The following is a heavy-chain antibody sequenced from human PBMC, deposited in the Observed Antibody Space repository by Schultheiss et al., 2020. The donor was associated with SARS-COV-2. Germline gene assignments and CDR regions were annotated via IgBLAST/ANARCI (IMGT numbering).Heavy chain of an antibody. CDR1: GFTVSSSD. CDR2: IYIGGTT. J-gene: IGHJ6*02. CDR3: ASDLGGTMFGVVIKSATSHNGLDV. Sequence: GESLKISCTASGFTVSSSDMSWVRQAPGKGLEWVSVIYIGGTTHYADSVKGRFTISRDNAKKSLYMQMNSLRAEDTAVYYCASDLGGTMFGVVIKSATSHNGLDVWGQGTTVTVAS. V-gene: IGHV3-53*01. D-gene: IGHD3-3*01.